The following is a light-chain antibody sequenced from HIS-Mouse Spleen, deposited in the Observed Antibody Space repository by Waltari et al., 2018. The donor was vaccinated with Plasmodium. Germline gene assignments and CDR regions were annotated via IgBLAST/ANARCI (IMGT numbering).Light chain of an antibody. CDR3: QQYNNWSFT. CDR1: PSVSSN. Sequence: EIVMTQSPATLSVSPGERATLSCRASPSVSSNLAWYQQKPGQAPRLLSYGASTRATGIPSRFSGSVSGTEFTLTISSLQSEDFAVYYCQQYNNWSFTFGPGTKVDIK. V-gene: IGKV3-15*01. CDR2: GAS. J-gene: IGKJ3*01.